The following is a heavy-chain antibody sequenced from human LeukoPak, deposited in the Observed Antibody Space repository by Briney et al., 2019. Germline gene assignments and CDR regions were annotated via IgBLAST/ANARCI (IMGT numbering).Heavy chain of an antibody. CDR2: ISGSGGST. J-gene: IGHJ6*02. CDR1: GFTFSSYA. V-gene: IGHV3-23*01. CDR3: AKDPAAWFWSGYYYGMDV. Sequence: GGSLRLSCAASGFTFSSYATSWVRQAPGKGLEWVSAISGSGGSTYYADSVKGRFTISRDNSKNTLYLQMNSLRAEDTAVYYYAKDPAAWFWSGYYYGMDVWGQGTTVTVSS. D-gene: IGHD3-3*01.